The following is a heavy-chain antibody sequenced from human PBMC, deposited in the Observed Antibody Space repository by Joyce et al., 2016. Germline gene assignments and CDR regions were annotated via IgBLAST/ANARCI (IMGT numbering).Heavy chain of an antibody. Sequence: QVQLVQSGAEVKKPGASVKVSCKASGYTFSSYGINWVRQAPGQGLEWMGWINGDNGNTNYAQMLQGRVTITTDSSTNTAYMELRSLRSDDTAVFYCARSLGYCSSASCYLPPPDYWGQGTLVTVSS. V-gene: IGHV1-18*01. CDR2: INGDNGNT. CDR1: GYTFSSYG. CDR3: ARSLGYCSSASCYLPPPDY. D-gene: IGHD2-2*01. J-gene: IGHJ4*02.